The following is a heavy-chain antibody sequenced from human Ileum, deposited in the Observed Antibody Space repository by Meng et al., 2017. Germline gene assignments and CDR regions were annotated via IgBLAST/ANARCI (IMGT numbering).Heavy chain of an antibody. J-gene: IGHJ4*02. CDR2: ISHSGST. CDR3: ARHGGYYQGF. V-gene: IGHV4-4*02. Sequence: QVQLQESGPALLNPSGTLSLTCAVSSGSITSDTYWSWVRLPPGKGLEWIGQISHSGSTFYNPSLKSRVTMSVDKSKSQFSLMLTSVTAADTAVYYCARHGGYYQGFWGQGTLVTVSS. D-gene: IGHD4-23*01. CDR1: SGSITSDTY.